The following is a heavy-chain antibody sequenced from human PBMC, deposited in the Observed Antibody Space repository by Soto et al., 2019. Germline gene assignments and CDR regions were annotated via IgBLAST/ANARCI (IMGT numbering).Heavy chain of an antibody. J-gene: IGHJ3*02. CDR3: ARDCAIPFYGDYCNAFDI. CDR2: ISYDGSNK. Sequence: GGSLRLSCAASGFTFSSYAMHWVRQAPGKGLEWVAVISYDGSNKYYADSVKGRFTISRDNSKNTLYLQMNSLRAEDTAVYYCARDCAIPFYGDYCNAFDIWGQGTMVTVSS. D-gene: IGHD4-17*01. CDR1: GFTFSSYA. V-gene: IGHV3-30-3*01.